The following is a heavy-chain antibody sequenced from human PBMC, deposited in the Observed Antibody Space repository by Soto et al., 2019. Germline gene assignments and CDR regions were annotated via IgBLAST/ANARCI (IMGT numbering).Heavy chain of an antibody. D-gene: IGHD2-15*01. J-gene: IGHJ4*02. CDR2: IYYSGST. V-gene: IGHV4-39*01. CDR3: ARGLRRVVANDY. Sequence: QLQLQESGPGLVKPSETLSLTCTVSGGSISSSSYYWGWIRQPPGKGLEWIGSIYYSGSTYYNPSLKSRVTISVDTSKNQFSLKLSSVTAADMAVYYCARGLRRVVANDYWGQGTLVTVSS. CDR1: GGSISSSSYY.